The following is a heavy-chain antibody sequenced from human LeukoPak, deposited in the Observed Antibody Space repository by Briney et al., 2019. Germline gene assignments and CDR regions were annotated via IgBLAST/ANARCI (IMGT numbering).Heavy chain of an antibody. Sequence: ASVKVSCKASGYTFTSYGISWVRQAPGQGLEWMGWISAYNGNTNYAQKLQGRVTMTTDTSTSTAYMELRSLRSDDTAAYYCARVMDIVVVPAAMGYNWFDPWGQGTLVTVSS. CDR2: ISAYNGNT. D-gene: IGHD2-2*03. CDR1: GYTFTSYG. CDR3: ARVMDIVVVPAAMGYNWFDP. J-gene: IGHJ5*02. V-gene: IGHV1-18*01.